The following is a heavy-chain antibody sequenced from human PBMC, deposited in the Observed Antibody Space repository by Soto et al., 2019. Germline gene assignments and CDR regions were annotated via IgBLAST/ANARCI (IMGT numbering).Heavy chain of an antibody. CDR3: ARSGYCNGGTCSSGGAFDI. Sequence: EVQLVETGGGLIQPGGSLRLSCAASGFTVSSNYLSWVRQAPGKGLEWISVIYSGGTTYYADSVKGRFTISRDNSKNTLYLQMNSLRAEDTAVYYCARSGYCNGGTCSSGGAFDIWVQGTMVTVSS. D-gene: IGHD2-15*01. CDR1: GFTVSSNY. V-gene: IGHV3-53*02. CDR2: IYSGGTT. J-gene: IGHJ3*02.